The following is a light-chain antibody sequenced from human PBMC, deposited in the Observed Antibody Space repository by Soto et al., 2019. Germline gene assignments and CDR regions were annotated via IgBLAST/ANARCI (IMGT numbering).Light chain of an antibody. Sequence: QSALTQPASVSGSPGQSITIYCTGTSSDVGGYNYVSWYQQHPDKVPKLIISEVSNRPSGVSYRFSGSKSGNTASLTISGLQDEDEDDYYCSSFTAISTKVFGGGTKLTVL. CDR1: SSDVGGYNY. CDR2: EVS. CDR3: SSFTAISTKV. V-gene: IGLV2-14*01. J-gene: IGLJ3*02.